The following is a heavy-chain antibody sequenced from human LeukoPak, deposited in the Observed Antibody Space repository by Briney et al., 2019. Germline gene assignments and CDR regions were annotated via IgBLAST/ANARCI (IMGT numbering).Heavy chain of an antibody. J-gene: IGHJ4*02. CDR2: IIPIFGTA. V-gene: IGHV1-69*05. D-gene: IGHD3-3*01. CDR1: GGTFSSYL. Sequence: GASVKVSCKASGGTFSSYLISWVRQARGQGLDWMGGIIPIFGTANYAQKFQGRVTITTDESTSTAYMELSSLRSEDTAVYYCARGSKLRFLEWLFYYWGQGTLVTVSS. CDR3: ARGSKLRFLEWLFYY.